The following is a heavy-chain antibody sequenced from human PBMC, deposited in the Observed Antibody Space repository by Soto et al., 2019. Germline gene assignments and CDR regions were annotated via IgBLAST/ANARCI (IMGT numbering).Heavy chain of an antibody. CDR3: ARAFVVAAAGPFDY. V-gene: IGHV4-31*03. CDR2: IYYSGST. D-gene: IGHD6-13*01. CDR1: GCSISSGGYY. J-gene: IGHJ4*02. Sequence: QVQLQESGPGLVKPSQTLSLTCTVSGCSISSGGYYWSWIRQHPGKCLEWIGYIYYSGSTYSNPSLKTRVTISVDTSKNQFSLKLSSVTAADTAVYYCARAFVVAAAGPFDYWGQGTLVTVSS.